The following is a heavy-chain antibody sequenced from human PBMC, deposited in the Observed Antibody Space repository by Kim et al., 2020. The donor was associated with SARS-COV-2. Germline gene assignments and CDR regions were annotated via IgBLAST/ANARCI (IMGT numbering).Heavy chain of an antibody. Sequence: NPPLTSRVTISVDTSKNQFSLKLSSVTAAHTAVYYCARRSYYDSSGYYKYWGQGTLVTVSS. D-gene: IGHD3-22*01. V-gene: IGHV4-39*01. CDR3: ARRSYYDSSGYYKY. J-gene: IGHJ4*02.